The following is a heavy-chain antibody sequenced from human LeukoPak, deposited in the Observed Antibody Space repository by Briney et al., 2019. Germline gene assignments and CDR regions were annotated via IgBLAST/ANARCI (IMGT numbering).Heavy chain of an antibody. J-gene: IGHJ6*02. D-gene: IGHD5-24*01. CDR2: IYYSGST. CDR3: ARHGYGYNYYYYYYGMDV. V-gene: IGHV4-59*08. Sequence: SETLSLTCTVSGGSISSYYWSWLRQPPGKGLEWIGYIYYSGSTNYNPSLKSRVTISVDTSKNQFSLKLSSVTAADTAVYYCARHGYGYNYYYYYYGMDVWGQGTTVTVPS. CDR1: GGSISSYY.